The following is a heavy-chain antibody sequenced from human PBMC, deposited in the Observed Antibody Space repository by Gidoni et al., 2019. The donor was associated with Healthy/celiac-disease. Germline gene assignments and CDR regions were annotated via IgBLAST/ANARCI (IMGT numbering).Heavy chain of an antibody. CDR3: AREDSSPGWFDP. J-gene: IGHJ5*02. Sequence: TFSSYAISWVRQATGQGLEWMGGIIPIFGTANYAQKFQGRVTITADESTSTAYMELSSLRSEDTAVYYCAREDSSPGWFDPWGQGTLVTVSS. V-gene: IGHV1-69*01. CDR1: TFSSYA. CDR2: IIPIFGTA. D-gene: IGHD6-13*01.